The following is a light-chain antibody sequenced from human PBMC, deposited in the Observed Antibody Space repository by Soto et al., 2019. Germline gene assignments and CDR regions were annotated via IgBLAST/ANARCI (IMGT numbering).Light chain of an antibody. V-gene: IGKV1-5*01. J-gene: IGKJ2*02. CDR1: QSISGW. Sequence: DIQMTQSPSTLSASVGDRVTITCRASQSISGWLAWYQQKPGKAPKLLIYDASSLESGVPSRFSGSGSGTEFTLTSSSLQPDDFAPYYCQQYSGFPWTFGQGTKLQIK. CDR2: DAS. CDR3: QQYSGFPWT.